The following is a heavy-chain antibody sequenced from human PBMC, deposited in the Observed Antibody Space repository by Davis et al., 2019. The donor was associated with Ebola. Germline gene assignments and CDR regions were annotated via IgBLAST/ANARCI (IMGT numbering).Heavy chain of an antibody. CDR1: GYTFTGYY. J-gene: IGHJ6*03. CDR3: ARGLDYYDSSGYYRLHPNYYYMDV. CDR2: INPNSGGT. V-gene: IGHV1-2*02. D-gene: IGHD3-22*01. Sequence: ASVKVSCKASGYTFTGYYMQWVRQAPGQGLEWMGWINPNSGGTNYAQKFQGRVTMTRDTSISTAYMELSRLRSDDTAVYYCARGLDYYDSSGYYRLHPNYYYMDVWGKGTTVTVSS.